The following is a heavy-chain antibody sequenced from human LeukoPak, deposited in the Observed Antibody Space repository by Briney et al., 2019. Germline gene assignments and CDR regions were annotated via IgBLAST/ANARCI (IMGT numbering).Heavy chain of an antibody. Sequence: SETLSLTCTVSGGAISGYYWNWIRQPPGKGPEWIGHIHHRGSATYNPSLQSRVTISVDTSKNQFSLKLSSVTAADTAMYYCARGTYYDNSGYYLPYFDYWGQGTLVTVSS. D-gene: IGHD3-22*01. CDR2: IHHRGSA. V-gene: IGHV4-59*01. J-gene: IGHJ4*02. CDR3: ARGTYYDNSGYYLPYFDY. CDR1: GGAISGYY.